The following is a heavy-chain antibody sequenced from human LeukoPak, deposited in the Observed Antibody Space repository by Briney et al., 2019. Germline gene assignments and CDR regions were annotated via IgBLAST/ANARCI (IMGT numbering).Heavy chain of an antibody. D-gene: IGHD3-3*01. Sequence: GGSLRLSCTASGFTFRRFAISWVRQTPGKGLEWVAMISYDGSKTFFADSVQGRFTISRDNSQNTATLQMNSLRAEDTAVYYCAREGRITIFGVVDYWGQGTLVTVSS. CDR2: ISYDGSKT. V-gene: IGHV3-30-3*01. CDR1: GFTFRRFA. J-gene: IGHJ4*02. CDR3: AREGRITIFGVVDY.